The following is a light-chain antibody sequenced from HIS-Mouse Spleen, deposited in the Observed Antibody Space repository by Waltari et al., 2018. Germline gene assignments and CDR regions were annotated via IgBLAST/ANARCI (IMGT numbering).Light chain of an antibody. CDR1: SRDVGSYNL. Sequence: QSALTQPASVSGSPGQSITIPCPGTSRDVGSYNLVSWYQQHPGKAPKLMIYEGSKRPSGVSNRFSGSKSGNTASLTISGLQAEDEADYYCCSYAGSSTLVFGGGTKLTVL. V-gene: IGLV2-23*01. CDR3: CSYAGSSTLV. CDR2: EGS. J-gene: IGLJ3*02.